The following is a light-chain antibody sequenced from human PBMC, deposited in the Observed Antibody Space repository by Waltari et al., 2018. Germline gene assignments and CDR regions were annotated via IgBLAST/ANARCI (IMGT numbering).Light chain of an antibody. CDR3: QHYVISPYI. J-gene: IGKJ2*01. CDR1: QTLNGNY. CDR2: GAS. Sequence: ETVLTQSPDTLSLSTGQGASLSCRASQTLNGNYLAWFQQKPGQAPRLLIHGASGRATGAPDSFTGSGSGADFTLPVSRREIEDSKTYYCQHYVISPYIFGQGTNRE. V-gene: IGKV3-20*01.